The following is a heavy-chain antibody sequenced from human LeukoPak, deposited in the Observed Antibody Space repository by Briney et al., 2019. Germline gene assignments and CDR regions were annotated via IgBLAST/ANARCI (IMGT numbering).Heavy chain of an antibody. J-gene: IGHJ6*03. V-gene: IGHV3-23*01. Sequence: GGSLRLSCAASGFTFSSYAMTWVRQAPGKGLEWVSDISGTGGTTYYAVSVEGRFTISRDNSKNTLYLQMDSLRAEDTAVYYCAKKETGYYYYMDVWGKGTTVTVSS. CDR2: ISGTGGTT. CDR1: GFTFSSYA. CDR3: AKKETGYYYYMDV.